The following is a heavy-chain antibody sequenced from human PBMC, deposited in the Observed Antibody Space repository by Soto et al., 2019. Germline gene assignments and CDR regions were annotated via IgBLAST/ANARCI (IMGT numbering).Heavy chain of an antibody. CDR1: GGTFSSYA. CDR3: ARTPPLRLGELSLRVDYFDY. J-gene: IGHJ4*02. Sequence: QVQLVQSGAEVKKPGSSVKVSCKASGGTFSSYAIIWVRQAPGQGLEWMGGIIPIFGTANYAQKFQGRVTITADESTSTAYMELSSLRSEDTAVYYCARTPPLRLGELSLRVDYFDYWGQGTLVTVSS. D-gene: IGHD3-16*02. CDR2: IIPIFGTA. V-gene: IGHV1-69*01.